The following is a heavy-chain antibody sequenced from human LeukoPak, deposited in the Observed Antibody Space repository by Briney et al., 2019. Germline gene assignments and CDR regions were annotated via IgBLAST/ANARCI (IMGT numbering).Heavy chain of an antibody. D-gene: IGHD1-26*01. Sequence: GGSLRLSCAASGLTFTSYSMNWVRQAPGKGLEWVSTISGGGGSTYYADSVKGRFTTSRDNSKNTLYLQVNSLRAEDTAVYYCAKGGKWDVTPFDYWGQGTLVTVSS. CDR1: GLTFTSYS. J-gene: IGHJ4*02. V-gene: IGHV3-23*01. CDR3: AKGGKWDVTPFDY. CDR2: ISGGGGST.